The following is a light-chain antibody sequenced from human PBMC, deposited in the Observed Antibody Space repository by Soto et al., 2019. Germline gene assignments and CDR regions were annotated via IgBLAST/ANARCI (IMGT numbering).Light chain of an antibody. CDR3: QQYGSSPPT. J-gene: IGKJ1*01. CDR1: QSVSSSY. CDR2: GAS. V-gene: IGKV3-20*01. Sequence: EIVLTQSPGTLSLSPGERATLSCRASQSVSSSYLAWYQQNPGQAPRLLIYGASSRATGIPDRFSGSGSGTDFTLTISRLEPEDFAVYYCQQYGSSPPTFGQGTKV.